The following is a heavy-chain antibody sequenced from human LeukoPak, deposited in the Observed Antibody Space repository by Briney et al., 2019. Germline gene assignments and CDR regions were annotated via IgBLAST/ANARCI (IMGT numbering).Heavy chain of an antibody. CDR1: GYTFTGYY. J-gene: IGHJ4*02. CDR2: INPNSGGT. D-gene: IGHD3-22*01. CDR3: ARVFHDSSGYYYSFDY. Sequence: ASVKVSCKASGYTFTGYYIHWVRQAPGQGLEWMGLINPNSGGTIYAQTFQGRVTMTRDTSISTAYMDLSRLSSDDTAVYYCARVFHDSSGYYYSFDYWGQGTLVTVSS. V-gene: IGHV1-2*02.